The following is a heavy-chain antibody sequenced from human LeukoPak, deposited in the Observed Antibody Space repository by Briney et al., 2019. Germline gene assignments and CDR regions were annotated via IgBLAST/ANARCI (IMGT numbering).Heavy chain of an antibody. Sequence: VGSLRLSCAASGFTLSSYAKSWVRQAPGKGLEWVSDISGSGANRYYAVSVKGWFAISRDNSKNTLYLQVNSLRAEDTAVYYCAKYNYYGSGSYYNDFDYWGQGTLVTVSS. CDR3: AKYNYYGSGSYYNDFDY. V-gene: IGHV3-23*01. J-gene: IGHJ4*02. CDR1: GFTLSSYA. D-gene: IGHD3-10*01. CDR2: ISGSGANR.